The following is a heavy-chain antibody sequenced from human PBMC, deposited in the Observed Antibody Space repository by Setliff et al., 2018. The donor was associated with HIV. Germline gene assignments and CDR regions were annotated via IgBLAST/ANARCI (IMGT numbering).Heavy chain of an antibody. Sequence: SCKGSGYTFIDYYMHWVQQAPGKGLEWMGRVDPEDGETIYAEKFQGRVTITADTPTDTAYMELNSLRSEDTAVYYCAAHYDILTGYRRPLDYWGQGTLVTV. D-gene: IGHD3-9*01. V-gene: IGHV1-69-2*01. CDR3: AAHYDILTGYRRPLDY. CDR1: GYTFIDYY. J-gene: IGHJ4*02. CDR2: VDPEDGET.